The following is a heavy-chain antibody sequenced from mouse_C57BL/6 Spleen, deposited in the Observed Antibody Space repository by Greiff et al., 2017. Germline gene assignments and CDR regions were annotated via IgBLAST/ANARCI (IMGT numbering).Heavy chain of an antibody. CDR1: GYTFTDYN. J-gene: IGHJ1*03. CDR2: INPNNGGT. CDR3: ARDTTVVGGYWYFDV. D-gene: IGHD1-1*01. Sequence: EVQLQQSGPELVKPGASVKIPCKASGYTFTDYNMDWVKQSHGKSLEWIGDINPNNGGTIYNQKFKGKATLTVDKSSSTAYMELRSLTSEDTAVYYCARDTTVVGGYWYFDVWGTGTTVTVSS. V-gene: IGHV1-18*01.